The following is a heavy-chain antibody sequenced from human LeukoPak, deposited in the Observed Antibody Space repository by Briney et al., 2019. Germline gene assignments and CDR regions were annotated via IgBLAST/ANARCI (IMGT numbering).Heavy chain of an antibody. V-gene: IGHV3-49*04. CDR3: AKDAVGGD. CDR1: GFTFGDYV. J-gene: IGHJ4*02. D-gene: IGHD4-23*01. CDR2: IRSKAYSEAT. Sequence: GGSLRLSCTTYGFTFGDYVMSWVRQAPGKGLEWVAFIRSKAYSEATGYAASVKGRFIISRDDSKSIAYLQMNSLNTEDTAVYYCAKDAVGGDWGQGTLVTVSS.